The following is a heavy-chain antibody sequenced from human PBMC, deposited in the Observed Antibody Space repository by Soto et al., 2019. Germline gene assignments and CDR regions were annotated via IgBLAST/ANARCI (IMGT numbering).Heavy chain of an antibody. J-gene: IGHJ4*02. CDR2: ISYDGSNK. CDR3: ARVPSEYCISTSCSDGFDY. CDR1: GLTFSSYA. Sequence: GRSLRLSSSPSGLTFSSYAIYFDRRAPRNGLDWVAVISYDGSNKYYADSVKGRFTISRDNSKNTLYLQMNSLRAEDTAVYYCARVPSEYCISTSCSDGFDYWGQGTLVTVSS. V-gene: IGHV3-30-3*01. D-gene: IGHD2-2*01.